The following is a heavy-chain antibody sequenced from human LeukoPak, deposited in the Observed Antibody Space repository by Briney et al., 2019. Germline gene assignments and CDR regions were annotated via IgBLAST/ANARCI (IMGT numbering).Heavy chain of an antibody. D-gene: IGHD6-19*01. V-gene: IGHV1-2*02. CDR2: INPDSGGT. Sequence: GASVKVSCKASGYTFTHYYIHWMRQAPGQGLEWMGWINPDSGGTSYAQKFQGRVTMTRDTSISTVYVELSRLRSDDTAVYYCARDPVAGDYWGQGTLVTVSS. J-gene: IGHJ4*02. CDR3: ARDPVAGDY. CDR1: GYTFTHYY.